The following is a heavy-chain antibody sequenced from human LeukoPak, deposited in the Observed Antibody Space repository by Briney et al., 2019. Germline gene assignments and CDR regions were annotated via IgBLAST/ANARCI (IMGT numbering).Heavy chain of an antibody. V-gene: IGHV1-2*02. Sequence: ASVKVSCKASGYTFTDYYMHWVRQAPGQGLEWMGWINPNSGGTNYAQKFQGRVTMTRDTSISTAYMELSRLRSDDTAVYYCASTYGDYVNYYYGMDVWGQGTTVTVSS. D-gene: IGHD4-17*01. J-gene: IGHJ6*02. CDR2: INPNSGGT. CDR1: GYTFTDYY. CDR3: ASTYGDYVNYYYGMDV.